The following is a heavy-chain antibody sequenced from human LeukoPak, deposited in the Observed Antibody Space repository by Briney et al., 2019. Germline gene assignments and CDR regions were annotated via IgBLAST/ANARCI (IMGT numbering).Heavy chain of an antibody. Sequence: GGSLRLSCAASGFTFSSYAMSWVRQAPGKGLEWVSAISGSGGSTYYADSVKGRFTISRDNSKNSLYLQMNSLRAEDTAVYYCARDPVGDGYVDYWGQGTLVTVSS. CDR3: ARDPVGDGYVDY. CDR1: GFTFSSYA. CDR2: ISGSGGST. J-gene: IGHJ4*02. D-gene: IGHD2-21*01. V-gene: IGHV3-23*01.